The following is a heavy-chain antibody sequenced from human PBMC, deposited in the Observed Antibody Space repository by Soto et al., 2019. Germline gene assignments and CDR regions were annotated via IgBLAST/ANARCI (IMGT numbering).Heavy chain of an antibody. Sequence: QVQLVQSGAEVKKPGASVKVSCKASGYTFTSYDINWVRQATGQGLEWMGWMNANSGNTGYAQKFQGRVTMSRNTSISTAYMELSSLRSEDTAVYYCAREIWGEVTHTPWGQGTLVTVSS. J-gene: IGHJ5*02. CDR3: AREIWGEVTHTP. CDR2: MNANSGNT. CDR1: GYTFTSYD. V-gene: IGHV1-8*01. D-gene: IGHD3-16*01.